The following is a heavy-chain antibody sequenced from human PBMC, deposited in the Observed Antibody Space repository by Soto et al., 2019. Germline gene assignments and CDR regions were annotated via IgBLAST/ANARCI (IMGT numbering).Heavy chain of an antibody. Sequence: SETLSLTCTVSGGSISSSSYYWGWIRHPPGKGLEWIGSIYYSGSTYYNPSLKSRVTISVDTSKNQFSLKLSSVTAADTAVFYFARHRSVVVVAAIFDAFDIWGQGTMVT. V-gene: IGHV4-39*01. CDR1: GGSISSSSYY. CDR3: ARHRSVVVVAAIFDAFDI. CDR2: IYYSGST. D-gene: IGHD2-15*01. J-gene: IGHJ3*02.